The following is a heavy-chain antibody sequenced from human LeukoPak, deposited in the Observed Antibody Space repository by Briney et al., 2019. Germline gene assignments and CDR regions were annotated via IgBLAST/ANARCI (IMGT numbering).Heavy chain of an antibody. D-gene: IGHD2-2*01. J-gene: IGHJ6*03. CDR2: ISAYNGNT. Sequence: ASVSVSSKASGYTFTIYGISWVRQAPGQGGEWMGWISAYNGNTNYTQKLQGRVTMTTDTSTSTAYMELRSLRSDDTAVYYCARVKDYCSSTSCLPNYYYMDVWGKGTTVTVSS. V-gene: IGHV1-18*01. CDR1: GYTFTIYG. CDR3: ARVKDYCSSTSCLPNYYYMDV.